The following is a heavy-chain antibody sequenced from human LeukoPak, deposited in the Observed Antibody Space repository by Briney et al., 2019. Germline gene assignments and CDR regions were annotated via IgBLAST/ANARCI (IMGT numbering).Heavy chain of an antibody. D-gene: IGHD3-16*01. V-gene: IGHV3-30*01. CDR2: ISYDGSNK. CDR1: GFTFSSYA. Sequence: RSGGSLRLSCAASGFTFSSYAMHWVRQAPGKGLEWVAVISYDGSNKYYADSVKGRFTISRDNTKNTLYLQMNSLRDEDTAVYYWARGGPWGQGTLVTVSS. J-gene: IGHJ5*02. CDR3: ARGGP.